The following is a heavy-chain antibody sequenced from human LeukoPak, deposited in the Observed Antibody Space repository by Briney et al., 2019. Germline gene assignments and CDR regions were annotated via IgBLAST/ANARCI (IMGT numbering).Heavy chain of an antibody. CDR1: GFTFSSYA. D-gene: IGHD3-10*01. Sequence: GGSLRLSCAASGFTFSSYAMSWVRQAPGKGLEWVSAISGSGGSTYYADSVKGRFTISRDNSKNMLYLQMNSLRAEDTAVYYCAKDLFYGSGGTHDYWGQGTLVTVSS. CDR3: AKDLFYGSGGTHDY. CDR2: ISGSGGST. J-gene: IGHJ4*02. V-gene: IGHV3-23*01.